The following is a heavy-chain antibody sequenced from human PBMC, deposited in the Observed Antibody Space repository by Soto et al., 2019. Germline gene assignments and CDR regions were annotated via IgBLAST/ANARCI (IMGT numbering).Heavy chain of an antibody. Sequence: ASVKGSCKASGYTFTSYGISWVRQAPGQGLEWMGWISAYNGKTTSAQKFQGRVTVTEDTSTDTAYMELSSLRSEDTAVYYCVAGGTRWLQSPFDYWGQGTLVTVSS. D-gene: IGHD1-1*01. V-gene: IGHV1-18*01. CDR2: ISAYNGKT. CDR3: VAGGTRWLQSPFDY. CDR1: GYTFTSYG. J-gene: IGHJ4*02.